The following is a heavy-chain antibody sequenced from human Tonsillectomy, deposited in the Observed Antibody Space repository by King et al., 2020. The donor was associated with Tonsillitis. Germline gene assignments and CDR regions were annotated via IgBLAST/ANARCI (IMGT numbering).Heavy chain of an antibody. CDR2: ISYDGSNK. CDR1: GFTFRSYG. D-gene: IGHD6-13*01. Sequence: VQLVESGGGVVQPGRSLRLSCAASGFTFRSYGMHWVRQAPGKGLEWVAVISYDGSNKYYADSVQGRLTISRDNSKNTLYLQMNSLRAEDTAVYYCAKNGARGSSWDAINSWGQGTLVTVSS. J-gene: IGHJ4*02. CDR3: AKNGARGSSWDAINS. V-gene: IGHV3-30*18.